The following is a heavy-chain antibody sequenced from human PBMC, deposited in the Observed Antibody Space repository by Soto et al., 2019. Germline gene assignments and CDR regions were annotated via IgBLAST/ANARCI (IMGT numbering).Heavy chain of an antibody. V-gene: IGHV3-74*01. CDR2: INIDGSTT. Sequence: PGGSLRLSCAASGFIFSNYWMHWVRQAPGKGMVWLSRINIDGSTTPYADSVKGRFTISRDNAQSTLYLQMNRLRAEDTAVYYCARETNWDYDYWGQGTPVTVSS. D-gene: IGHD1-7*01. CDR1: GFIFSNYW. J-gene: IGHJ4*02. CDR3: ARETNWDYDY.